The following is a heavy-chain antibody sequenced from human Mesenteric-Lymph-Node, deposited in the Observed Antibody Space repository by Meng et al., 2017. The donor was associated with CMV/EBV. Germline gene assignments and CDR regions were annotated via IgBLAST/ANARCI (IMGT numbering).Heavy chain of an antibody. J-gene: IGHJ4*02. V-gene: IGHV1-8*01. CDR1: GYPFISYD. Sequence: ASVKVSCKTSGYPFISYDINWVRQATGQGLEWMGWMNPRSGNTGYIQKFKGRVTMTRDTSTDTAYMELRSLTSEDTAVYYCARGRLAAAGMGFDYWGQGTLVTVSS. CDR2: MNPRSGNT. D-gene: IGHD6-13*01. CDR3: ARGRLAAAGMGFDY.